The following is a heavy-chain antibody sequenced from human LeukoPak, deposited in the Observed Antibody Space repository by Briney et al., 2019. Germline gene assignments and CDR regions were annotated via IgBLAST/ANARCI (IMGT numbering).Heavy chain of an antibody. CDR2: ISGSGGST. D-gene: IGHD3-10*01. CDR3: AKGHYYGSGSLDY. V-gene: IGHV3-23*01. Sequence: GGSLRLSCATSGFTFSSYAMSWVRQAPGKGLEWVSAISGSGGSTYYADSVKGRFTISRDNSKNTLYLQMNSLRAEDTAVYYCAKGHYYGSGSLDYWGQGTLVTVSS. J-gene: IGHJ4*02. CDR1: GFTFSSYA.